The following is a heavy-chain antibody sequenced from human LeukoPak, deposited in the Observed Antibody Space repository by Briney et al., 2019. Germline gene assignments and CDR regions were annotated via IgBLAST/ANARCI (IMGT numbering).Heavy chain of an antibody. CDR2: IYLSGNT. J-gene: IGHJ4*02. D-gene: IGHD1-20*01. CDR1: GGSITGTSYY. Sequence: SETLSLTCTVSGGSITGTSYYWVWIRQPPGKGLEWIGTIYLSGNTNYNPSLKSRVTISMDTSKKQFSLSLSSVTAADTAVYYCARVRYNWNRDFDYWGQGTLVTVSS. CDR3: ARVRYNWNRDFDY. V-gene: IGHV4-39*01.